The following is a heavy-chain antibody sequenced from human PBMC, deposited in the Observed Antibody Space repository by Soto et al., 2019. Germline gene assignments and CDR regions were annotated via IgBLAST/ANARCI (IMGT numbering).Heavy chain of an antibody. J-gene: IGHJ6*02. D-gene: IGHD3-3*01. CDR1: GFSLSDYA. CDR2: ISSDSRTI. Sequence: GGSLRLSCVASGFSLSDYAVNWVRQAPGKGLEWVSFISSDSRTIYYADSVEGRFTVSRDNARNSVSLQMDSLRDEDAAVYYCARLKLVEWFFINVDVYDMDVWGQGTPVTVSS. CDR3: ARLKLVEWFFINVDVYDMDV. V-gene: IGHV3-48*02.